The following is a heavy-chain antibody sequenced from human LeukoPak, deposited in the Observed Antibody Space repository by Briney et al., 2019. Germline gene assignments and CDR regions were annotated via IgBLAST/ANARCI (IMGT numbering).Heavy chain of an antibody. CDR2: IYSGGST. J-gene: IGHJ4*02. CDR3: ARGRYYYDSRGAFDY. D-gene: IGHD3-22*01. CDR1: GFTLSSNY. Sequence: PGGSLRLSCAASGFTLSSNYMSWVRQAPGKGLEWVSVIYSGGSTYYADSVKGRFTISRDNSKNTLYLQMNSLRAEDTAVYYCARGRYYYDSRGAFDYWGQGTLVTVSS. V-gene: IGHV3-53*05.